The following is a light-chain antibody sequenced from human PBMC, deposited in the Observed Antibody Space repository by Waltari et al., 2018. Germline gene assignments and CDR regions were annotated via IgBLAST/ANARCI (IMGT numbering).Light chain of an antibody. CDR2: QDA. J-gene: IGLJ2*01. CDR3: QAWDSGTV. Sequence: SYELTQPPAVSVSPGQTASITCSGDKLGDKFACWYQQKAGQSPLLVIYQDAKRPSGIPGRFAGANSGNTATLTISGTQAMDEADYYCQAWDSGTVFGGGTKLTVL. V-gene: IGLV3-1*01. CDR1: KLGDKF.